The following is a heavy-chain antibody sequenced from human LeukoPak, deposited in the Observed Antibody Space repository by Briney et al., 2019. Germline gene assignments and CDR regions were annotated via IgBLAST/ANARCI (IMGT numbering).Heavy chain of an antibody. Sequence: GGSLRLSCAASGFTFSNAWMSWVRQAPGKGLEWVSSISSSSSYIYYADSVKGRFTISRDNAKNSLYLQMNSLRAEDTAVYYCARDSPYCTNGVCPAYYMDVWGKGTTVTVSS. J-gene: IGHJ6*03. CDR3: ARDSPYCTNGVCPAYYMDV. CDR1: GFTFSNAW. V-gene: IGHV3-21*01. CDR2: ISSSSSYI. D-gene: IGHD2-8*01.